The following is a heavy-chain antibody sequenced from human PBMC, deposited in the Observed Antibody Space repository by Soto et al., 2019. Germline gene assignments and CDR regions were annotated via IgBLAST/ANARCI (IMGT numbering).Heavy chain of an antibody. J-gene: IGHJ4*02. CDR1: GFTFSTYG. Sequence: QEQLVESGGGVVQPGGSLRLSCAASGFTFSTYGMHWVRQAPGEGLEWVAVIASDGSNEHYADSGKGRFTISRDNSKNTLYLQMNNLRTEDTAVYHYARKIAGTFLQLPGFWGQGTLATVSS. D-gene: IGHD3-3*02. V-gene: IGHV3-30*03. CDR3: ARKIAGTFLQLPGF. CDR2: IASDGSNE.